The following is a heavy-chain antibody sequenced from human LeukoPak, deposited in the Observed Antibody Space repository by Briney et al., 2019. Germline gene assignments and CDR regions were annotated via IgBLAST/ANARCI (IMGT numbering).Heavy chain of an antibody. CDR1: EFSFSSYW. CDR2: IKNDGSRA. V-gene: IGHV3-74*01. J-gene: IGHJ4*02. D-gene: IGHD5/OR15-5a*01. Sequence: GGSLRLSCAASEFSFSSYWMHWVRQSPGKGLVWMSRIKNDGSRASYADSVKGRFTISRDNAQNTLFLQLNSLRAEDTAVYYCVREHVLAEYFDYWGQGALVTASS. CDR3: VREHVLAEYFDY.